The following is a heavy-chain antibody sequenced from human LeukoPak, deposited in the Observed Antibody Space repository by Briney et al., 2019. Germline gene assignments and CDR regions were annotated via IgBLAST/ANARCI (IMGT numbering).Heavy chain of an antibody. J-gene: IGHJ6*03. CDR1: GYSISGGYY. V-gene: IGHV4-38-2*02. CDR2: IYHSGST. D-gene: IGHD5-12*01. CDR3: ARQDIDYYYYYYMDV. Sequence: SETLSLTCTVSGYSISGGYYWGWIRQPPGKGLEWIGSIYHSGSTYYNPSLKSRVTISVDTSKNQFSLKLSSVTAADTAVYYCARQDIDYYYYYYMDVWGKGTTVTISS.